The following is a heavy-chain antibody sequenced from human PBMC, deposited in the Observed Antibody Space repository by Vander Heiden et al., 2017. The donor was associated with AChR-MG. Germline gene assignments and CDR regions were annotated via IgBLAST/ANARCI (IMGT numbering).Heavy chain of an antibody. CDR2: ISSSGSYI. Sequence: EVQLVESGGGLVKPGGSLRLSCAGSRFPLSYSSMNGVRQAPGKGREWVSSISSSGSYIYYADSVKGRFTISRDSANNSLYLQMDSLRVEDTAVYYCARDPWGNFDSWGQGTLVTVSS. CDR1: RFPLSYSS. CDR3: ARDPWGNFDS. J-gene: IGHJ4*02. V-gene: IGHV3-21*01. D-gene: IGHD3-16*01.